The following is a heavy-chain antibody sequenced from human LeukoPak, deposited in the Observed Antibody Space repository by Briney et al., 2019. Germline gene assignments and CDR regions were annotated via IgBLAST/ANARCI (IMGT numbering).Heavy chain of an antibody. D-gene: IGHD1-20*01. Sequence: SETLSLTCTVSGGSMTSYYWSWIRQPPGKGLEWIGYISHKGDTSYNPSLKSRVTISVDTSRNQFSLKFSSVTAADTAMYYCARDNWFRVSSSKMWIYYGLDVWGQGTTVTVSS. CDR2: ISHKGDT. J-gene: IGHJ6*02. CDR3: ARDNWFRVSSSKMWIYYGLDV. CDR1: GGSMTSYY. V-gene: IGHV4-59*01.